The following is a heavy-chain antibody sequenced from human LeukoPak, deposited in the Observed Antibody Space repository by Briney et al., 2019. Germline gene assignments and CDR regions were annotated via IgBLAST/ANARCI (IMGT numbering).Heavy chain of an antibody. V-gene: IGHV3-7*04. CDR1: GFXFSSYW. D-gene: IGHD4-17*01. J-gene: IGHJ4*02. Sequence: PGGSLRLSCAASGFXFSSYWISWVRQAPGKGLEWVANIKQDGSEEYYVDSVKGRFTISRDNAKNSLYLQMNSLRAEDTAVYYCARDRTYGPDYWGQGTLVTVSS. CDR3: ARDRTYGPDY. CDR2: IKQDGSEE.